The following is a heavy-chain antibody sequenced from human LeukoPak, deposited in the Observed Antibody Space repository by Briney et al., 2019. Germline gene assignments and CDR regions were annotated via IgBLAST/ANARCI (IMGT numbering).Heavy chain of an antibody. Sequence: GGSLRLSCAASGFTFSSYSMNWVRQAPGKGLEWVSAISGSGGSTYYADSVKGRFTISRDNSKNTLYLQMNSLRAEDTAVYYCAKDHDSYGRPYFDYWGQGTLVTVSS. CDR2: ISGSGGST. D-gene: IGHD5-18*01. CDR3: AKDHDSYGRPYFDY. CDR1: GFTFSSYS. V-gene: IGHV3-23*01. J-gene: IGHJ4*02.